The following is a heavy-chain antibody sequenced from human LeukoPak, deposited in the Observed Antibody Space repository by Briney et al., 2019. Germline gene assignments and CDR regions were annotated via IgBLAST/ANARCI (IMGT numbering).Heavy chain of an antibody. CDR2: IKQDGSEK. CDR3: ARDLLTGIGFMDPYYMDV. CDR1: GFTFSSYW. V-gene: IGHV3-7*01. D-gene: IGHD3-9*01. J-gene: IGHJ6*03. Sequence: GGSLRLSCAASGFTFSSYWMSWVRQAPGKGLEWVANIKQDGSEKYYVDSVKGRFTISRDNAKNSLYLQMNSLRAEDTAVYYCARDLLTGIGFMDPYYMDVWGKGTTVTVSS.